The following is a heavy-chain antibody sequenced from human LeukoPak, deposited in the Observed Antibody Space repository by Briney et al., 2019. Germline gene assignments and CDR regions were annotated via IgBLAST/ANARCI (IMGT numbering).Heavy chain of an antibody. CDR1: GFSVSTSY. CDR2: IYSGGST. J-gene: IGHJ6*02. V-gene: IGHV3-53*01. D-gene: IGHD2-21*02. Sequence: GVLRVSCAASGFSVSTSYLSWVRQAPGKGLEWVSVIYSGGSTYYADSVKGRFTISRDNSKNTLYLQMTSLRAEDTAVYYCARHEGTAAPSSYYGMDVWGQGTTVTVFS. CDR3: ARHEGTAAPSSYYGMDV.